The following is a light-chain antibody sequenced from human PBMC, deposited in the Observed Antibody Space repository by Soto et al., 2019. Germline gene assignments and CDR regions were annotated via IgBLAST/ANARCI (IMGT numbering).Light chain of an antibody. CDR3: QQANSFPPT. J-gene: IGKJ1*01. V-gene: IGKV1-12*01. CDR1: QGISRW. CDR2: AAS. Sequence: DIQMTQSPSSVSASVGDRVTITCRTSQGISRWLAWYQQRPGKAPKLLIYAASDLQSGVPSRFSGSGSGTDFTLTISSLQPEDFATYYCQQANSFPPTFDQGTKVEIK.